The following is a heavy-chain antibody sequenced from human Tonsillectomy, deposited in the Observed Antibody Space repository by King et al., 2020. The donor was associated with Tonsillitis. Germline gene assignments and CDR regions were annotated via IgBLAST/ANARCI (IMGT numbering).Heavy chain of an antibody. V-gene: IGHV3-23*03. D-gene: IGHD6-19*01. CDR3: AKDLAAGIAVAVDAFDI. J-gene: IGHJ3*02. Sequence: VQLVESGGGLVQPGGSLRLSCAASGFTFSSYAMSWVRQAPGKGLEWVSVIYSSGSSTHYADSVKGRFTISRDNSKNTLYLQMNSLRAEDTAVYYCAKDLAAGIAVAVDAFDIWGQGTMVTVSS. CDR2: IYSSGSST. CDR1: GFTFSSYA.